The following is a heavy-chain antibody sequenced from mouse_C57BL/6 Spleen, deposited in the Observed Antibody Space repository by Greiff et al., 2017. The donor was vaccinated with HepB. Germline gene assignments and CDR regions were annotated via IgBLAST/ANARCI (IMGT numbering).Heavy chain of an antibody. CDR2: IDPSDSYT. CDR1: GYTFTSYW. D-gene: IGHD1-1*01. Sequence: QVQLQQPGAELVKPGASVKLSCKASGYTFTSYWMQWVKQRPGQGLEWIGEIDPSDSYTNYNQKFKGKATLTVDTSSSTAYMQLSSLTSEDSAVYYGAREGRIITTEGYFDYWGQGTTLTVSS. J-gene: IGHJ2*01. CDR3: AREGRIITTEGYFDY. V-gene: IGHV1-50*01.